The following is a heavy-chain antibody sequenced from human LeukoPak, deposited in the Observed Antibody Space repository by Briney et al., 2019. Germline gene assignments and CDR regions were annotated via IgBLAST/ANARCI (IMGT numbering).Heavy chain of an antibody. CDR3: AKVRGGYCSSTSCSLPNDY. D-gene: IGHD2-2*01. V-gene: IGHV3-30*02. CDR1: GFTFSSYG. J-gene: IGHJ4*02. Sequence: GGSLRLSCAASGFTFSSYGMHWVRQAPGKGLEWVAVIWYDGSNKYYADSVKGRFTISRDNSKNTLYLQMNSLRAEDTAVYYCAKVRGGYCSSTSCSLPNDYWGQGTLVTVSS. CDR2: IWYDGSNK.